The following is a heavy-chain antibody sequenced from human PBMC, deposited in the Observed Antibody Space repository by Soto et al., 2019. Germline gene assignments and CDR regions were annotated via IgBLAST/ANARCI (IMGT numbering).Heavy chain of an antibody. V-gene: IGHV4-4*02. D-gene: IGHD6-13*01. CDR2: IFHSGST. J-gene: IGHJ4*02. CDR3: ARFSIAEVGYFDY. CDR1: GDSITTPYW. Sequence: QVQLQESGPGLVKPSGTLSLTCTVSGDSITTPYWWSWVRQPPGRGLEWIGEIFHSGSTNYSPSLKNLVTISVDKSKNQFSLKLTSVTAADTAMYYCARFSIAEVGYFDYWGLGALVTVSP.